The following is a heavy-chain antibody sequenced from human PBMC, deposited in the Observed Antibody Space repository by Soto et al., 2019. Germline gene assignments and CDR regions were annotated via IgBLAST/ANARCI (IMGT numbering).Heavy chain of an antibody. V-gene: IGHV1-8*01. Sequence: QVQLVQSGAEVKKPGASVKVSCKASGYTFTSYDINWVRQATGQGLEWMGWMNPNRGNTGHAQKCQGGGPMTSNTSISTAYMELSSLRSEDTAVYYCARVASSSWIGTNSCDPWGQGTLVTVSS. CDR3: ARVASSSWIGTNSCDP. CDR2: MNPNRGNT. D-gene: IGHD6-13*01. J-gene: IGHJ5*02. CDR1: GYTFTSYD.